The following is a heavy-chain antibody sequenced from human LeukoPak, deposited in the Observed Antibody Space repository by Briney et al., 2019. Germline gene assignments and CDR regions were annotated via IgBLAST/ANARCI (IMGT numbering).Heavy chain of an antibody. CDR1: GGSISSGGYS. D-gene: IGHD3-10*01. CDR2: IYHSGST. J-gene: IGHJ4*02. V-gene: IGHV4-30-2*01. CDR3: ARGSDYYGSTYDY. Sequence: SETLSLTCAVSGGSISSGGYSWSWIRQPPGKGLEWIGYIYHSGSTYYNPSLRSRVTISVDRSKNQFSLKLSSVTAADTAVYYCARGSDYYGSTYDYWGQGTLVTVSS.